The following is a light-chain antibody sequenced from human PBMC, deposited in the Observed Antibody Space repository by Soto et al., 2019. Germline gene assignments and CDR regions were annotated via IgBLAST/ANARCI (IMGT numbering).Light chain of an antibody. CDR3: QQYNDNWT. J-gene: IGKJ1*01. CDR2: KAS. V-gene: IGKV1-5*03. Sequence: DIQMPQFPSTLSASIGDRVTITCRASQSISSWLAWYQQKPGTAPKLLIYKASTLQSGVPSRFSGSGSGTEYTLTISSLQPDDSATYYCQQYNDNWTFGQGTKVDIK. CDR1: QSISSW.